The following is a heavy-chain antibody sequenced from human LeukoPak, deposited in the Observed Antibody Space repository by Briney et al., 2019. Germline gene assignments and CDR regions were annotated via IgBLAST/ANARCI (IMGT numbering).Heavy chain of an antibody. J-gene: IGHJ4*02. CDR3: ARRGFGLPCDY. Sequence: GASVKVSCKASGYTFTNYGISWVRQAPGQGLEWMGWTNPNSGNTGYAQKFQGRVTMTRNTSISTVYMELSSLRSEDTAVYYCARRGFGLPCDYWGQGTLVTVSS. V-gene: IGHV1-8*02. D-gene: IGHD3/OR15-3a*01. CDR1: GYTFTNYG. CDR2: TNPNSGNT.